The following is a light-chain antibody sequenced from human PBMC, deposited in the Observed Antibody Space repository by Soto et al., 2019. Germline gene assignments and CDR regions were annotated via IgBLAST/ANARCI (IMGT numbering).Light chain of an antibody. CDR2: GAS. CDR3: QQYNNWPPFT. Sequence: EIVMTQSPGTLSVSPGERATLSCRASQSVSSSLAWYQQKPGQAPRLLIYGASTRATGIPARFSGSGSGTEFTLTISSLRSEDFAVYYCQQYNNWPPFTFGPGTKVDF. J-gene: IGKJ3*01. V-gene: IGKV3-15*01. CDR1: QSVSSS.